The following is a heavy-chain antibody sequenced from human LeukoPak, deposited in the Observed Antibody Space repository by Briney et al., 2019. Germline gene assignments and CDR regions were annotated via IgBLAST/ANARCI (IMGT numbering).Heavy chain of an antibody. Sequence: SETLSLTCAVYGGSFSGYYWSWTRQPPGKGLEWIGEINHSGSTNYNPSLKSRVTISVDTSKNQFSLKLSSVTAADTAVYYCARGVYYDSSTGYFQHWGQGTLVTVSS. CDR1: GGSFSGYY. D-gene: IGHD3-22*01. CDR2: INHSGST. J-gene: IGHJ1*01. V-gene: IGHV4-34*01. CDR3: ARGVYYDSSTGYFQH.